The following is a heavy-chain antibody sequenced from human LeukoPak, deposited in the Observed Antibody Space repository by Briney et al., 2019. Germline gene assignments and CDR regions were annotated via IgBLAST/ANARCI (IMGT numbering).Heavy chain of an antibody. CDR3: ARDTYYYGSGSYYRAPYYYYMDV. D-gene: IGHD3-10*01. J-gene: IGHJ6*03. CDR1: GGSISSYY. V-gene: IGHV4-59*01. Sequence: SETLSLTCTVSGGSISSYYWSWIRQPPGKGLEWIGYIYYSGSTNYNPSLKSRVTISVDTSKNQFSLKLSSVTAADTAVYYCARDTYYYGSGSYYRAPYYYYMDVWGKGTTVTVSS. CDR2: IYYSGST.